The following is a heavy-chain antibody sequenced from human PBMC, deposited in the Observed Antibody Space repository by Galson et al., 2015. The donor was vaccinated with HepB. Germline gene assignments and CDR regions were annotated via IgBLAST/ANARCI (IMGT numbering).Heavy chain of an antibody. CDR2: IYTGGST. V-gene: IGHV3-53*01. CDR3: ARDSGTDVAFDI. Sequence: SLRLSCAASGFTVTTNYITWVRQALGKGLEWVAVIYTGGSTYYADSVKGRFTVSRDTSKNTVYLQMDSLRAEDTAVYYCARDSGTDVAFDIWGQGTMVTVSS. CDR1: GFTVTTNY. J-gene: IGHJ3*02. D-gene: IGHD1-26*01.